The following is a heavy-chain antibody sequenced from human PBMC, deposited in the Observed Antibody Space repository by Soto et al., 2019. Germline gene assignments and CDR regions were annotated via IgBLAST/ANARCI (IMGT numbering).Heavy chain of an antibody. CDR3: ASRVPAAKVGYYYYGMDV. CDR1: GGTFSSYA. Sequence: ASVKVSCKASGGTFSSYAISWVRQAPGQGLEWMGGIIPIFGTANYAQKFQGRVTITADESTSTAYMELSSLRSEDTAVYYCASRVPAAKVGYYYYGMDVWGQGTTVTV. CDR2: IIPIFGTA. V-gene: IGHV1-69*13. D-gene: IGHD2-2*01. J-gene: IGHJ6*02.